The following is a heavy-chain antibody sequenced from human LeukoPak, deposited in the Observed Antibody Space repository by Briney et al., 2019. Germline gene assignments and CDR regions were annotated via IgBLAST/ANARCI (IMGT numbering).Heavy chain of an antibody. CDR1: GFTFSSYS. V-gene: IGHV3-21*01. D-gene: IGHD3-22*01. CDR2: ISSSSSYI. J-gene: IGHJ4*02. CDR3: AKGGISGYSFDY. Sequence: GGSLRLSCAASGFTFSSYSMNWVRQAPGKGLEWVSSISSSSSYIYYADSVKGRFTISRDNAKNSLYLQVNSLRAEDTAVYYCAKGGISGYSFDYWGQGTLVTVSS.